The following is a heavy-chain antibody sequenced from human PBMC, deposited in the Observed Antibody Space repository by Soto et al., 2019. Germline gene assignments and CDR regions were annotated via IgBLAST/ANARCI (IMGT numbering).Heavy chain of an antibody. Sequence: QVQLVQSGAEVKKPGSSVKVSCKASGGTFSTYTITWVRQAPGQGLEWMGRIIPIIGIINYAQKFQGRVTITADKFTGTAYMELTRLRSDEPAGYYCAGDPDSHYNDSHAYSYPWGQGTLVTVSS. V-gene: IGHV1-69*08. CDR1: GGTFSTYT. CDR3: AGDPDSHYNDSHAYSYP. J-gene: IGHJ5*02. D-gene: IGHD3-22*01. CDR2: IIPIIGII.